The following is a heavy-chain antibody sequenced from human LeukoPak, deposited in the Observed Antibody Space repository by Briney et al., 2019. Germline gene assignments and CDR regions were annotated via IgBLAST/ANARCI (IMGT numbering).Heavy chain of an antibody. V-gene: IGHV3-13*01. CDR2: SGTAGDT. Sequence: GGSLRLSCAACGFTLSNYDMHLVRQRPGKGLEWVSISGTAGDTYYADSVKGRFTISRESAMNSLYLQMNGLRGGDTAVYYCAREYVLAVAGTNYYYGMDVWGQGTAVTVSS. D-gene: IGHD6-19*01. CDR1: GFTLSNYD. CDR3: AREYVLAVAGTNYYYGMDV. J-gene: IGHJ6*02.